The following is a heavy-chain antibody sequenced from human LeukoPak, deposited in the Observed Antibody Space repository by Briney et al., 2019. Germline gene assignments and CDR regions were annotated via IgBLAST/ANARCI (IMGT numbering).Heavy chain of an antibody. CDR3: ARGGAAAPRDAFDI. CDR2: IYYSGST. CDR1: GGSISSGGYY. Sequence: SETLSLTCTVSGGSISSGGYYWSWIRQHPGKGLEWIGYIYYSGSTYYNLSLKSRVTTSVDTSKNQFSLKLSSVTAADTAVYYCARGGAAAPRDAFDIWGQGTMVTVSS. D-gene: IGHD6-25*01. V-gene: IGHV4-31*03. J-gene: IGHJ3*02.